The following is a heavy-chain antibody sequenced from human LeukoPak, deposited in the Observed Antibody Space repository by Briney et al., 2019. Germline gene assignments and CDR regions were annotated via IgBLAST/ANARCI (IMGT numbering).Heavy chain of an antibody. CDR2: ISGSGGST. V-gene: IGHV3-23*01. J-gene: IGHJ3*02. D-gene: IGHD3-22*01. Sequence: GGSLRLSCAASGFTFSSYAMSWVRQAPGKGLEWVSAISGSGGSTYYADSVKGRFTISRDNSKNTLYLQMNSLRAEDKAVYYCAKDDSSGYYLIDAFDIWGQGTMVTVSS. CDR3: AKDDSSGYYLIDAFDI. CDR1: GFTFSSYA.